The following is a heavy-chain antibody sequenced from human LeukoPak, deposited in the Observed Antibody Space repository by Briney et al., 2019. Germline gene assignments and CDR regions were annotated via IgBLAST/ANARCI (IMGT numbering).Heavy chain of an antibody. D-gene: IGHD2-15*01. Sequence: GGSLRLSCAASEFTFNSYAMSWVRQAPGKGLDWVAAITYNGDRTYYADSVKGRFTISRDISNRTLFLQMSSLRADDTAVYFCAKETRVAPRHIDFWGQGTLVSVSS. V-gene: IGHV3-23*01. CDR3: AKETRVAPRHIDF. CDR1: EFTFNSYA. J-gene: IGHJ4*02. CDR2: ITYNGDRT.